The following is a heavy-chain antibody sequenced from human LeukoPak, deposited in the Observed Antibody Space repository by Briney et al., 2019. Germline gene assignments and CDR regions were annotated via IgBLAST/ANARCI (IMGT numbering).Heavy chain of an antibody. CDR2: ISGSGGST. V-gene: IGHV3-23*01. CDR3: AKDRRGYSGYADY. CDR1: GFTFSSYA. Sequence: HPGGSLRLSCAASGFTFSSYAMSWVRLAPGKGLEWVSAISGSGGSTYYADSVKGRFTISRDNSKNTLYLQMNSLRAEDTAVYYCAKDRRGYSGYADYWGQGTLVTVSS. D-gene: IGHD5-12*01. J-gene: IGHJ4*02.